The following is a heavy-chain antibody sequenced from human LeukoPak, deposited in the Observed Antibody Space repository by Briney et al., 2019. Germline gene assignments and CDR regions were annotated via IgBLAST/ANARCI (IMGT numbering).Heavy chain of an antibody. D-gene: IGHD3-3*01. V-gene: IGHV1-8*02. Sequence: VASVKVSCKASGYTFTSYDINWVRQATGQGLEWMGWMNPNSGNTGYAQKFQGRVTITRNTSISTAYMELSSLRSEDTAVYYCARDPPNPHYDFWSGYLDYWGQGTLVTVSS. CDR2: MNPNSGNT. J-gene: IGHJ4*02. CDR3: ARDPPNPHYDFWSGYLDY. CDR1: GYTFTSYD.